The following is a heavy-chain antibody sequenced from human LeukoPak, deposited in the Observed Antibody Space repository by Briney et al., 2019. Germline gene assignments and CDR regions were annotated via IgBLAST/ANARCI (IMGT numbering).Heavy chain of an antibody. D-gene: IGHD2-15*01. CDR3: ARPSGGSEIPKFDP. CDR2: MNPNSGNT. CDR1: GYTFTSYD. V-gene: IGHV1-8*01. J-gene: IGHJ5*02. Sequence: ASVKVSCKASGYTFTSYDINWVRQATGQGLEWMGWMNPNSGNTGYAQKFQGRVTMTRNTSISTAYMELSSLRSEDTAVYYCARPSGGSEIPKFDPRGQGTLVTVSS.